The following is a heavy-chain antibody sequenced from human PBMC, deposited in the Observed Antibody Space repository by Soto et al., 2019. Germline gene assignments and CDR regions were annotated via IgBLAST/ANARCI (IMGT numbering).Heavy chain of an antibody. CDR1: GGSINNGDYF. V-gene: IGHV4-39*02. Sequence: QLRLQESCPGLVKPSETLSLTCTVSGGSINNGDYFWAWIRQPPGKGLDWIGSIHYSGGPYYNSSIKGPVTISTYKSTSHSSLKLMSVTAADTAVYFCSIVVAGATRHSGFDSWGPGTRVTVSS. CDR3: SIVVAGATRHSGFDS. CDR2: IHYSGGP. D-gene: IGHD2-15*01. J-gene: IGHJ4*02.